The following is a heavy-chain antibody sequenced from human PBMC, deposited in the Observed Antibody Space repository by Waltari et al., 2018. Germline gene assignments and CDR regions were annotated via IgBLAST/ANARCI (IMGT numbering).Heavy chain of an antibody. CDR1: GYTFTSYD. V-gene: IGHV1-8*01. CDR2: MNPNSGNT. J-gene: IGHJ3*02. Sequence: QVQLVQSGAEVKKPGASVKVSCKASGYTFTSYDINWVRQATGQGLEWMGWMNPNSGNTGYAQKFQGRVTMTRNTSISTAYMELSSLRSEDTAVYYCATYYGSGSYYRGDAFDIWGQGTMVTVSS. D-gene: IGHD3-10*01. CDR3: ATYYGSGSYYRGDAFDI.